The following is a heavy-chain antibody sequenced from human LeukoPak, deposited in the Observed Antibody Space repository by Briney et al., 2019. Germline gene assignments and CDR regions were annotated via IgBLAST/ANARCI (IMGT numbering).Heavy chain of an antibody. CDR3: ARHLRGDFWGGHPAEY. CDR1: GGSISSSSYY. CDR2: VYYTGST. J-gene: IGHJ4*01. V-gene: IGHV4-39*01. D-gene: IGHD3-3*01. Sequence: SETLSLTCTVSGGSISSSSYYWGWIRQPPGKGLEWIGSVYYTGSTYKRPTLDSRVTISVDTSRSQFSLRMTSVTAADTAVYYCARHLRGDFWGGHPAEYWGQGILVIVSS.